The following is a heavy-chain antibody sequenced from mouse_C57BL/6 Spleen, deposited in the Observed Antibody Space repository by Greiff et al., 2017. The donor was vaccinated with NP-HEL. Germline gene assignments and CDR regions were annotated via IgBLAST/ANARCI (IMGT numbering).Heavy chain of an antibody. V-gene: IGHV1-81*01. CDR3: ARGGSSGSWFAY. Sequence: QVQLQQSGAELARPGASVKLSCKASGYTFTSYGISWVKQRTGQGLEWIGEIYPRSGNTYYNEKFKGKATLTADKSSSTAYMELRSLTSEDSAVYFCARGGSSGSWFAYWGQGTLVTVSA. CDR1: GYTFTSYG. CDR2: IYPRSGNT. D-gene: IGHD3-2*02. J-gene: IGHJ3*01.